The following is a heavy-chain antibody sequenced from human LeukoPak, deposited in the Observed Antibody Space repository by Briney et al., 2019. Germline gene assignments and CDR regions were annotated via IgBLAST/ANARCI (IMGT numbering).Heavy chain of an antibody. CDR1: GFTFTSYG. D-gene: IGHD5-18*01. Sequence: RSLRLSCPASGFTFTSYGMHWVRQAPRKGLEWVAVIWYDGSNKYYADSVKGRFTISRDNSKNTLYLQMNRLRAEDTAVYYCARDPYSYGYNWFDPWGQGTLVTVSS. V-gene: IGHV3-33*01. CDR2: IWYDGSNK. CDR3: ARDPYSYGYNWFDP. J-gene: IGHJ5*02.